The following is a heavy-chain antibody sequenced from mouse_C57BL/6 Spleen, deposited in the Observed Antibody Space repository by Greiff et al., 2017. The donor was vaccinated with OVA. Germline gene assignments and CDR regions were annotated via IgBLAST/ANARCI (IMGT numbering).Heavy chain of an antibody. J-gene: IGHJ2*01. V-gene: IGHV1-55*01. CDR2: IYPGSGST. CDR3: ARYYSNYDY. D-gene: IGHD2-5*01. CDR1: GYTFTSYW. Sequence: QVQLQQSGAELVKPGASVKMSCKASGYTFTSYWITWVKQRPGQGLEWIGDIYPGSGSTNYNAKFKSKATLTVDTSSSTAYMQLSSLTSEDSAVYYCARYYSNYDYWGQGTTLTVSS.